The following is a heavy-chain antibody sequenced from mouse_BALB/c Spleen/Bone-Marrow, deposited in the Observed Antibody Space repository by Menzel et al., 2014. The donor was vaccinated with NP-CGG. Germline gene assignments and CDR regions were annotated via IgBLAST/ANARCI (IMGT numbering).Heavy chain of an antibody. J-gene: IGHJ1*01. Sequence: EVKVEESGGGLVQPGGSLKLSCAASGFDFSRYWMSWVRQAPGKGLEWIGEINPDSSTINYTPSLKDKFIISRDNAKNTRYLQMSKVKSEDTALYYCARLNYNGKLFVWGAGSTVTVSS. D-gene: IGHD1-1*01. CDR3: ARLNYNGKLFV. CDR2: INPDSSTI. CDR1: GFDFSRYW. V-gene: IGHV4-1*02.